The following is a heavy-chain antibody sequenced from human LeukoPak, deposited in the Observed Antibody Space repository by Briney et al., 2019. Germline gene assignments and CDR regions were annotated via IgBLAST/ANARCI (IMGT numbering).Heavy chain of an antibody. CDR2: INHSGST. J-gene: IGHJ6*02. CDR3: ARGQAARPYYYYYGMDV. Sequence: SETLSLTCAVYGGSLSGYYWSWIRQPPGKGLEWIGEINHSGSTNYNPSLKSRVTISVDTSKNQFSLKLSSVTAADTAVYYCARGQAARPYYYYYGMDVWGQGTTVTVSS. CDR1: GGSLSGYY. V-gene: IGHV4-34*01. D-gene: IGHD6-6*01.